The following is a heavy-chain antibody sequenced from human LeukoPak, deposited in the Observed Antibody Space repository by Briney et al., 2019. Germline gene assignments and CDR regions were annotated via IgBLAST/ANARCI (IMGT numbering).Heavy chain of an antibody. V-gene: IGHV3-74*01. CDR2: IKTDGTDP. D-gene: IGHD6-19*01. CDR3: VRDKNGWAGDY. J-gene: IGHJ4*02. Sequence: PAGGSLRLSCAASGFTFSSHYMQWVRHAPGKGLVWVSGIKTDGTDPRYADSVKGRFTISRDNAKDTLYLQMNSLRAEDTAIYYCVRDKNGWAGDYWGQGTLVTVSS. CDR1: GFTFSSHY.